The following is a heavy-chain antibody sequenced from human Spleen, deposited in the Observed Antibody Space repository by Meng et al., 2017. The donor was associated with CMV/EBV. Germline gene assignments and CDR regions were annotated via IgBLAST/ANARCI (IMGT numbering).Heavy chain of an antibody. CDR2: INPNSGGT. V-gene: IGHV1-2*02. D-gene: IGHD2-8*01. CDR3: AREGVEPWAIYNWFDP. J-gene: IGHJ5*02. CDR1: GYTFTGYY. Sequence: QVQLVQVGAEVKKPGASVKVSCKASGYTFTGYYMHRVRHAPGQGLEWMGWINPNSGGTNYAQKFQGRLTMTMDTSISTAYIELSRLRSDDTAVYYCAREGVEPWAIYNWFDPWGKGTLVTVSS.